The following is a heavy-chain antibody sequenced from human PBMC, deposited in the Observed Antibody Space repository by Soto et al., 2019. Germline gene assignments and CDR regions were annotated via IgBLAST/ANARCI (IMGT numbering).Heavy chain of an antibody. Sequence: QVQLVQSGAEVKKPGSSVKVSCKASGGTFSSYTISWVRQAPGQGLEWMGRIIPILGIANYAQKFQGRVTITADKSTSTAYMELSSRSSEDTAVYYCARDRGGGIGYGSCGSCYNYGMDVWGQGATVTVSS. CDR2: IIPILGIA. CDR3: ARDRGGGIGYGSCGSCYNYGMDV. CDR1: GGTFSSYT. D-gene: IGHD2-15*01. V-gene: IGHV1-69*08. J-gene: IGHJ6*02.